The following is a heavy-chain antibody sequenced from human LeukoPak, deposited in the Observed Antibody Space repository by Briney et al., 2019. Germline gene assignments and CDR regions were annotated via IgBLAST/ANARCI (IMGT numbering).Heavy chain of an antibody. J-gene: IGHJ5*02. CDR1: GGSISSSSYY. CDR2: IYYSGST. V-gene: IGHV4-61*05. D-gene: IGHD3-22*01. CDR3: ARRRFDYYDSSGEAYWFDP. Sequence: SETLSLTCTVSGGSISSSSYYWGWIRQPPGKGLEWIGYIYYSGSTNYNPSLKSRVTISVDTSKNQFSLKLSSVTAADTAVYYCARRRFDYYDSSGEAYWFDPWGQGTLVTVSS.